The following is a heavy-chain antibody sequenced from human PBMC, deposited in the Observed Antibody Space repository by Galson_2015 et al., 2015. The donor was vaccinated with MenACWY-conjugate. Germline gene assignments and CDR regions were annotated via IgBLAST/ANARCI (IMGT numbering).Heavy chain of an antibody. V-gene: IGHV4-39*01. Sequence: SETLSLTCTVSAGSSSSNDDYWGWFRQPPGKSLEWFGNINHSGGTYYNPSLKSRVTISVDPSKNQFSLKLTSVTAADTAVYYCARRRPRDIGGGFDIWGQGTMVTVSS. CDR3: ARRRPRDIGGGFDI. CDR2: INHSGGT. CDR1: AGSSSSNDDY. D-gene: IGHD2-15*01. J-gene: IGHJ3*02.